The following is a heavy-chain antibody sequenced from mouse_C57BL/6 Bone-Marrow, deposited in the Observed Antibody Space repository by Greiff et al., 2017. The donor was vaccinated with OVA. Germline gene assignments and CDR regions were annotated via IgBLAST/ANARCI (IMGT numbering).Heavy chain of an antibody. CDR3: TKALFTTVVARDY. J-gene: IGHJ2*01. Sequence: VQVVESGAELVRPGASVTLSCKASGYTFTDYEMHWVKQTPVHGLEWIGAIDPETGGTAYNQKFKGKAILTADKSSSTAYMELRSLTSEDSAVYYCTKALFTTVVARDYWGQGTTLTVSS. CDR1: GYTFTDYE. V-gene: IGHV1-15*01. CDR2: IDPETGGT. D-gene: IGHD1-1*01.